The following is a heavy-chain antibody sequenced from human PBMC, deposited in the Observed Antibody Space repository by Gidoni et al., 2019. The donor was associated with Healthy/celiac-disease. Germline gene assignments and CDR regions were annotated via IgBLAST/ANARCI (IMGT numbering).Heavy chain of an antibody. CDR1: GFTFSNAW. Sequence: EVQLVESGGGLVKPGGSLRLSCASSGFTFSNAWMSWVRQAPGKGLEWVGRIKSKTDGGTTDYAAPVKGRFTISRDDSKNTLYLQMNSLKTEDTAVYYCTTFSDLDARDYWGQGTLVTVSS. J-gene: IGHJ4*02. D-gene: IGHD3-3*01. V-gene: IGHV3-15*01. CDR3: TTFSDLDARDY. CDR2: IKSKTDGGTT.